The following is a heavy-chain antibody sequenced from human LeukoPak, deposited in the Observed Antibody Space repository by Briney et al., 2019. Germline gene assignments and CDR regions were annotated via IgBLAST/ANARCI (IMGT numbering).Heavy chain of an antibody. CDR3: ARGYCSSTNCLPGGY. D-gene: IGHD2-2*01. CDR2: INPSGGSS. Sequence: SVKVSCKASGYTFTNFYIHWVRQAPGQGLEWMGMINPSGGSSSYAQTFQGRVTTTRDTSTSTVHMELSSLRSEDTALYYCARGYCSSTNCLPGGYWGQGTLVTVSS. CDR1: GYTFTNFY. V-gene: IGHV1-46*01. J-gene: IGHJ4*02.